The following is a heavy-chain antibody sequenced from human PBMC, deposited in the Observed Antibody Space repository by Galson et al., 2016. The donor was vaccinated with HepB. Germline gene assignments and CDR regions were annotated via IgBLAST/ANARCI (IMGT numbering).Heavy chain of an antibody. CDR1: GGTFSSYA. Sequence: SVKVSCKASGGTFSSYAFSWVRQAPGQGLEWMGGIIPILNTAKYAQKFQGRVTTTADESSSTAYMELSSLRSEDPAVYYCARADSSSYGYYFQHWGQGTLVTVSS. J-gene: IGHJ1*01. CDR3: ARADSSSYGYYFQH. CDR2: IIPILNTA. V-gene: IGHV1-69*13. D-gene: IGHD3-22*01.